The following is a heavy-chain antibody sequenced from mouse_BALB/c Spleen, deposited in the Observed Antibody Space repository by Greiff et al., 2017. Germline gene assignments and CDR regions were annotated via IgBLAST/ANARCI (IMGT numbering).Heavy chain of an antibody. V-gene: IGHV3-2*02. CDR2: ISYSGST. J-gene: IGHJ2*01. Sequence: EVKLVESGPGLVKPSQSLSLTCTVTGYSITSDYAWNWIRQFPGNKLEWMGYISYSGSTSYNPSLKSRISITRDTSKNQFFLQLNSVTTEDTATYYCARGHYGSSGGYYFDYWGQGTTLTVSS. CDR3: ARGHYGSSGGYYFDY. CDR1: GYSITSDYA. D-gene: IGHD1-1*01.